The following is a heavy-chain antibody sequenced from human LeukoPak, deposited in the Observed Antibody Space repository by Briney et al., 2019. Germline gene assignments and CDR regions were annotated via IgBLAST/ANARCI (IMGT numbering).Heavy chain of an antibody. J-gene: IGHJ1*01. D-gene: IGHD6-19*01. CDR3: ANRQIAVAGTTFGEYFQH. CDR1: GFTFTSSA. Sequence: SVKVSCKASGFTFTSSAMQWVRQARGQRLEWIGWIVVGSGNTNYAQKFQERVTITRDMSTSTAYMELSSLRSEDTAVYYCANRQIAVAGTTFGEYFQHWGQGTLVTVSS. V-gene: IGHV1-58*02. CDR2: IVVGSGNT.